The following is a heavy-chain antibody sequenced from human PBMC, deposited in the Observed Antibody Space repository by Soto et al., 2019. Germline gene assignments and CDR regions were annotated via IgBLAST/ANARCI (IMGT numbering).Heavy chain of an antibody. J-gene: IGHJ4*02. CDR1: GDTFTANY. V-gene: IGHV1-2*02. CDR3: ARSQYYYDSSGYYCPDY. Sequence: GASVKVSCKASGDTFTANYIHWVLQAPGQGLEWMGWINPNSGGTKFPQKFQGRVTMTTDKSTSTAYMELTSLRSEDTAVYYCARSQYYYDSSGYYCPDYWGQGTPVTVSS. CDR2: INPNSGGT. D-gene: IGHD3-22*01.